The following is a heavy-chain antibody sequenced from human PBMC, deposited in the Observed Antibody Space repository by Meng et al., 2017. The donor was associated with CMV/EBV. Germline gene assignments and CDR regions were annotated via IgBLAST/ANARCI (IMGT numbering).Heavy chain of an antibody. CDR3: ARGGSDYDFWSGYSYWFDP. CDR1: TFSNYD. J-gene: IGHJ5*02. Sequence: TFSNYDINWVRQATGQGLEWMGWMNPNSGNTGYAQKFQGRATMTRNTSISTAYMELSSLRSEDTAVYYCARGGSDYDFWSGYSYWFDPWGQGTLVTSPQ. V-gene: IGHV1-8*01. CDR2: MNPNSGNT. D-gene: IGHD3-3*01.